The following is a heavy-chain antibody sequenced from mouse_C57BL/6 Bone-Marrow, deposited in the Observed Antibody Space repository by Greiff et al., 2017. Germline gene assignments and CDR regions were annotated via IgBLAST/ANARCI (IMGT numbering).Heavy chain of an antibody. V-gene: IGHV1-82*01. CDR2: IYPGDGDT. CDR1: GYAFSSSW. Sequence: VQLQQSGAELVKPGASVKLSCKASGYAFSSSWMNWVKQRPGKGLEWIGRIYPGDGDTNYNGKVKGKATLTADKSSSTAYMQLSSLTSEESAVYFCARYGYDEYYCAIDYWGQGTSVTVSS. D-gene: IGHD2-2*01. CDR3: ARYGYDEYYCAIDY. J-gene: IGHJ4*01.